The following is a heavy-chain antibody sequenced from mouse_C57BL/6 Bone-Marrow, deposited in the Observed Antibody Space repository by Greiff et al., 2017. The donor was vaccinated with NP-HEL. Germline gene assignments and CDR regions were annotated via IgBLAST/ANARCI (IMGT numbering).Heavy chain of an antibody. V-gene: IGHV1-26*01. CDR2: INPNNGGT. CDR1: GYTFTDYY. J-gene: IGHJ1*03. CDR3: ARGALWYFDV. Sequence: EVQLQQSGPELVKPGASVKISCKASGYTFTDYYMNWVKQSHGKSLEWIGDINPNNGGTSYNQKFKGKATLTVDKSSSTAYMELRILTSVNSAVYYCARGALWYFDVWGTGTTVTVSS.